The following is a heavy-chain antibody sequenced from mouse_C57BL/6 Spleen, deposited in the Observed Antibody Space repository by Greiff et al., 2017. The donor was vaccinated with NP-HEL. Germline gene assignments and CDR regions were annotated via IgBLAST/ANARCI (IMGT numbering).Heavy chain of an antibody. Sequence: EVQLQESGGGLVKPGGSLKLSCAASGFTFSDYGMHWVRQAPEKGLAWVAYISSGSSTIYYADTVKGRFTISRDNAKNTLFLQMTSLRSEDTAMYYCARGGDYGAWFAYWGQGTLVTVSA. CDR2: ISSGSSTI. CDR3: ARGGDYGAWFAY. CDR1: GFTFSDYG. D-gene: IGHD2-4*01. J-gene: IGHJ3*01. V-gene: IGHV5-17*01.